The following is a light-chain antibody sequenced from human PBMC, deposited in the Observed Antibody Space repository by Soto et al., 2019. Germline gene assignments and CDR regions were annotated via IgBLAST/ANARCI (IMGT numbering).Light chain of an antibody. Sequence: QSVLRQPPSASGTPGQSVTISCSGSTSNIGSSSVYWYQQLPGTAPKVFIYENNRRPSGFPDRFSGSKSGTSASLAISGLRSEDEADYYCATWDDSLSGPVFGGGTKLTVL. CDR1: TSNIGSSS. CDR2: ENN. V-gene: IGLV1-47*01. J-gene: IGLJ2*01. CDR3: ATWDDSLSGPV.